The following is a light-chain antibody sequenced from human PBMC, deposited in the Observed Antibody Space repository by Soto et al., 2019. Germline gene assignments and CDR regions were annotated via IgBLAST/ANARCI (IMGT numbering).Light chain of an antibody. CDR1: QSLLHRTGHYF. J-gene: IGKJ1*01. Sequence: VMNQSPPSLSVTPGEPASISCRSSQSLLHRTGHYFLNWYLQKPGQSPQLLIYWGSNRASGVPGMCSGSGCGTDFTLQIRGVEAEDVGVYYCMQAVHTRTFGQGTKVEIK. V-gene: IGKV2-28*01. CDR2: WGS. CDR3: MQAVHTRT.